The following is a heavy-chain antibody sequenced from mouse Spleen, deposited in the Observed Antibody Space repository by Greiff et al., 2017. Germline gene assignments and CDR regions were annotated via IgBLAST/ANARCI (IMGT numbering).Heavy chain of an antibody. V-gene: IGHV1-64*01. J-gene: IGHJ2*01. Sequence: VQLQQPGAELVKPGASVKLSCKASGYTFTSYWMHWVKQRPGQGLEWIGMIHPNSGSTNYNEKFKSKATLTVDKSSSTAYMQLSSLTSEDSAVYYCARLSYDGYCVHYFDYWGQGTTLTVSS. CDR1: GYTFTSYW. CDR3: ARLSYDGYCVHYFDY. CDR2: IHPNSGST. D-gene: IGHD2-3*01.